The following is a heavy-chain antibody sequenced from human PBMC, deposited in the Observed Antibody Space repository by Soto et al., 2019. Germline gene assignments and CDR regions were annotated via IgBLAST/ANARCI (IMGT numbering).Heavy chain of an antibody. Sequence: QVQLVQSGAEVKTPGSSVKVSCKASGGTFSSYAISWVRQAPGRGLEWMGGIIPIFVTANYAQKFQCRVTITADESTSTAYMELSSLRSEDTAVYYCARVAEGYYFDYWGQGTLVTVSS. CDR3: ARVAEGYYFDY. CDR1: GGTFSSYA. V-gene: IGHV1-69*01. J-gene: IGHJ4*02. CDR2: IIPIFVTA.